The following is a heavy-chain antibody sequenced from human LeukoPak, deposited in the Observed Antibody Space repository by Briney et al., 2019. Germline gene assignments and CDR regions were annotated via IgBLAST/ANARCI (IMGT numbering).Heavy chain of an antibody. Sequence: GGSLRLSCAASGFTFSSYAMSWVRQAPGKGLEWVSYISSSVSSMWYADSVKGRFTISRDNAKNSLYLQMNSLRAADTAVYYCARRGYSTYGMDVWGQGTTVTVSS. V-gene: IGHV3-48*04. CDR3: ARRGYSTYGMDV. J-gene: IGHJ6*02. CDR2: ISSSVSSM. D-gene: IGHD5-18*01. CDR1: GFTFSSYA.